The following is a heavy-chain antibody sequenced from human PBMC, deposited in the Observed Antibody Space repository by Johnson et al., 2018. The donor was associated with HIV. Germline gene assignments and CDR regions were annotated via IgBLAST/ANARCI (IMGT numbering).Heavy chain of an antibody. J-gene: IGHJ3*02. CDR1: GFTFSNYG. CDR2: IRHDGSKK. CDR3: ARDRSSGWYGRVDAFDI. Sequence: QVQLVESGGALVQPGGSLRLSCAASGFTFSNYGMHWVRQAPGKGLEWVAFIRHDGSKKYYADSVKGRFTISRDNSKNTLYLQMNSLRAEDTAVYYCARDRSSGWYGRVDAFDIWGQGTMVTVSS. D-gene: IGHD6-19*01. V-gene: IGHV3-30*02.